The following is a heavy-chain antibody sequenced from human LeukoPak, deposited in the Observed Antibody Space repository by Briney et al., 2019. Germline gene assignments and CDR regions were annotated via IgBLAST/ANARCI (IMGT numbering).Heavy chain of an antibody. J-gene: IGHJ6*03. CDR1: GFTFSNAW. V-gene: IGHV3-15*01. CDR2: IKSKTDGGTT. D-gene: IGHD4-17*01. CDR3: TTYSTTVNSYYYYYYMDV. Sequence: GGSLRLSCAASGFTFSNAWMSWVRQAPGKGLEWVGRIKSKTDGGTTDYAAPVKGRFTISRDDSKNTLYLQMNSLKTEDTAVYCCTTYSTTVNSYYYYYYMDVWGKGTTVTVSS.